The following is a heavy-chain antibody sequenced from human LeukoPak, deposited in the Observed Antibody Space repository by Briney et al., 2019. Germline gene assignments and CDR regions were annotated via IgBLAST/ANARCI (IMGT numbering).Heavy chain of an antibody. D-gene: IGHD5-18*01. CDR3: ARDSSSTQQLWFVY. Sequence: GGSLRLSCAASGFTFSSYTMNWVRQAPGQGLEWVSYISSSSHYIYYADSVKGRFTISRDNAKNSLYLQMNSLRAEDTAVYYCARDSSSTQQLWFVYWGQGTLVTVSS. CDR2: ISSSSHYI. J-gene: IGHJ4*02. CDR1: GFTFSSYT. V-gene: IGHV3-21*01.